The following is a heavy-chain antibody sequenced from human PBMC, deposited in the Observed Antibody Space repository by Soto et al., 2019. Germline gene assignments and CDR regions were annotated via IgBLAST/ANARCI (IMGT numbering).Heavy chain of an antibody. Sequence: ASVKVSCKASGYTFTDYYMHWVRQAPGQGLEWMGIINPSGGSPSYAQRFQGRITMTGDTSTSTVFLDLSSLRYEDTAVYYCARANSAPGYWGQGTLVTVSS. V-gene: IGHV1-46*01. CDR3: ARANSAPGY. CDR2: INPSGGSP. J-gene: IGHJ4*02. D-gene: IGHD2-8*02. CDR1: GYTFTDYY.